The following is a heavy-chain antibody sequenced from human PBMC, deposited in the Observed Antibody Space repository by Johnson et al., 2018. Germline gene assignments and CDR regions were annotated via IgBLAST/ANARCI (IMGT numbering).Heavy chain of an antibody. J-gene: IGHJ3*02. Sequence: VQLVQSGGGVVQPGRSLRLSCAASGFTFSSYWMSWVRQAPGKGLEWVAKIKQDGSEKYYVDSVKGRFTISRDNAKNSLSLQMNSLRAGDTAGYDCAREVGITTFYNLLEGSDDAFDIWGQGTMVTVSS. D-gene: IGHD5-24*01. V-gene: IGHV3-7*01. CDR3: AREVGITTFYNLLEGSDDAFDI. CDR2: IKQDGSEK. CDR1: GFTFSSYW.